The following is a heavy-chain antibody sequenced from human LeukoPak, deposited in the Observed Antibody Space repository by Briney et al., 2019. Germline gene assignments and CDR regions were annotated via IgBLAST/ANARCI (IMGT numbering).Heavy chain of an antibody. D-gene: IGHD3-3*01. J-gene: IGHJ4*02. CDR3: ARGRRNGDFWRGYDIDY. CDR1: GYTFTSYD. V-gene: IGHV1-8*01. Sequence: GASVKVSCKASGYTFTSYDINWVRQATGQGLEWMGWLNPNSGNTGYAQKFQGRVTMTRNTSISTAYMELSSLRSEDTAVYYCARGRRNGDFWRGYDIDYWGQGILVTVSS. CDR2: LNPNSGNT.